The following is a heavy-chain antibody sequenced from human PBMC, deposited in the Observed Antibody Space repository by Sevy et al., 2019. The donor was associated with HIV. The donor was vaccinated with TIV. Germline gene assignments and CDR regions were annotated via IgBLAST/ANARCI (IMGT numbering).Heavy chain of an antibody. CDR3: ARAAIAAPGAPFDD. CDR2: IDHRGAT. D-gene: IGHD6-13*01. J-gene: IGHJ4*02. Sequence: WETLSLTCAVYGGSFSGDFWSWILQPPGKEPEWIGEIDHRGATSYNSLFKSRVSISIDTSRKQFSLKLTSVTAADTAVYYCARAAIAAPGAPFDDWGQGTLVTVSS. CDR1: GGSFSGDF. V-gene: IGHV4-34*01.